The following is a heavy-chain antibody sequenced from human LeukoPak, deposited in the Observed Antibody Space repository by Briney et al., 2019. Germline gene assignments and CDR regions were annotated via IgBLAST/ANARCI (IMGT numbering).Heavy chain of an antibody. Sequence: SETLSLTRAVYGRSFSGYYWSWIRQPPGKGLEWIGEINHSGSTNYNPSLKSRVTISVDTSKNQFSLKLSSVTAADTAVYYCARHGPYDFWSGYHPRYYYMDVWGKGTTVTVSS. J-gene: IGHJ6*03. CDR2: INHSGST. CDR1: GRSFSGYY. CDR3: ARHGPYDFWSGYHPRYYYMDV. V-gene: IGHV4-34*01. D-gene: IGHD3-3*01.